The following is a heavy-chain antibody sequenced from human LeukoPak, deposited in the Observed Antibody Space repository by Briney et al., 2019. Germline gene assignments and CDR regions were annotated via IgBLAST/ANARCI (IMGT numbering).Heavy chain of an antibody. J-gene: IGHJ4*02. CDR1: GYSFTTYW. V-gene: IGHV5-51*01. CDR3: ARHVGYGPIVATIDY. Sequence: GKSLKISCKASGYSFTTYWIGWVRQMPGKGLEWMGIIYPGDSDTSYSPSFQGQVAISADQSISTAYLQWSSLKASDTAMYYCARHVGYGPIVATIDYWGQGTLVTVSS. D-gene: IGHD5-12*01. CDR2: IYPGDSDT.